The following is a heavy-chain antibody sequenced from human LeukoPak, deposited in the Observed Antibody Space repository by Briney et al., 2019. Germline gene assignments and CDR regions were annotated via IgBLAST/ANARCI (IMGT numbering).Heavy chain of an antibody. CDR1: GYTFTSYY. CDR3: ARDGRVHYDFWSGYYRDEVWFDP. CDR2: INPSGGST. V-gene: IGHV1-46*03. J-gene: IGHJ6*04. D-gene: IGHD3-3*01. Sequence: ASVKVSCKASGYTFTSYYMHWVRQAPGQGLEWMGIINPSGGSTSYAQKFQGRVTMTRDTSTSTVYMELSSLRSEDTAVYYCARDGRVHYDFWSGYYRDEVWFDPWGKGTTVTVSS.